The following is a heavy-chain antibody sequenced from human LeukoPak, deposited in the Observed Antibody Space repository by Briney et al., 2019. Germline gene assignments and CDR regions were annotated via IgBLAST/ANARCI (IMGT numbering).Heavy chain of an antibody. J-gene: IGHJ3*02. V-gene: IGHV4-31*03. CDR2: IYYSGGT. D-gene: IGHD4-17*01. CDR1: GGSISSGGYY. Sequence: SQTLSLTCTVSGGSISSGGYYWSWIRQHPGKGLEWIGYIYYSGGTYYNPSLKSRVTISVDTSKNQFSLKLSSVTAADTAVYYCARVWGGDYVPDAFDIWGQGTMVTVSS. CDR3: ARVWGGDYVPDAFDI.